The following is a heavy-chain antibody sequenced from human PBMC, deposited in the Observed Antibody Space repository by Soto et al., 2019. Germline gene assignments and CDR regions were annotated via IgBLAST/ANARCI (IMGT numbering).Heavy chain of an antibody. Sequence: PGESLKISCKGSGYSFTSYWISWVRQMPGKGLEWMGRIDPSDSYTNYSPSFQGHVTISADKSISTAYLQWSSLKASDTAMYYCARHGELEYYYGSRASNWFDPWGQGTLVTVSS. CDR1: GYSFTSYW. V-gene: IGHV5-10-1*01. J-gene: IGHJ5*02. D-gene: IGHD3-10*01. CDR2: IDPSDSYT. CDR3: ARHGELEYYYGSRASNWFDP.